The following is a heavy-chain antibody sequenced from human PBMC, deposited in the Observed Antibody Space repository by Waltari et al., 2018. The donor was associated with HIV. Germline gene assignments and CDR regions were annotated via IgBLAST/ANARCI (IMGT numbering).Heavy chain of an antibody. V-gene: IGHV4-59*01. Sequence: ICGYYWNWIRQPPGKGLEWIGYVYYSGSTIYNPSLKTRVTISLDTPKNQFSLKMNSATAADTAVYYCARSRTGYGGTDSWGQGTLVTVSS. CDR3: ARSRTGYGGTDS. CDR2: VYYSGST. D-gene: IGHD5-12*01. CDR1: ICGYY. J-gene: IGHJ5*02.